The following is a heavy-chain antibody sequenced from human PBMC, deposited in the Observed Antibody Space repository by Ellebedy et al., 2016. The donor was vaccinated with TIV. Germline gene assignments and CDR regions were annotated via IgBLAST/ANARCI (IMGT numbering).Heavy chain of an antibody. CDR1: GVPVTSGDSF. CDR2: IENSGST. Sequence: SETLSLXXTVSGVPVTSGDSFWGWISQPPGKGLELIGTIENSGSTNYSPSLKSRVTISMDTSKNHFTLRLTSVTAADTAVYFCARITQTGSGGRGWFDLWGQGTLVTVSS. J-gene: IGHJ5*02. V-gene: IGHV4-39*02. CDR3: ARITQTGSGGRGWFDL. D-gene: IGHD3-10*01.